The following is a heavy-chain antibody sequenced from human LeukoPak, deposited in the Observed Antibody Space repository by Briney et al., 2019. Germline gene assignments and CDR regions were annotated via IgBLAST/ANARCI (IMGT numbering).Heavy chain of an antibody. J-gene: IGHJ6*02. D-gene: IGHD3-22*01. CDR1: GFTFSSYA. CDR3: ARDPAYDSSGYYLYYYYGMDV. V-gene: IGHV3-30-3*01. Sequence: GGSLRLSCAASGFTFSSYAMHWVRQAPGKGLEWVAVISYDGSNKYYADSVKGRFTISRDNSKNTLYLQMNSLRAEDTAVYYCARDPAYDSSGYYLYYYYGMDVWGQGTTVTVSS. CDR2: ISYDGSNK.